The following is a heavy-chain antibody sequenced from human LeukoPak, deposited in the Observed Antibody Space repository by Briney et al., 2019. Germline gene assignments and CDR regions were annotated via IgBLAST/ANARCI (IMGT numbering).Heavy chain of an antibody. V-gene: IGHV4-34*01. D-gene: IGHD2-2*01. CDR2: INHSGST. J-gene: IGHJ4*02. Sequence: SETLSLTCAVYGGSFSGYYWSWIRQPPGKGLEWIGEINHSGSTNYNPSLKSRVTISADTSKNQFSLKLSSVTAADTAVYYCARRVCSSTSCPMLDYWGQGTLVTVSS. CDR3: ARRVCSSTSCPMLDY. CDR1: GGSFSGYY.